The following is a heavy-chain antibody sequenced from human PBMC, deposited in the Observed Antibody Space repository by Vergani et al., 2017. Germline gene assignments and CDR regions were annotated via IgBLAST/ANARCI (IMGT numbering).Heavy chain of an antibody. Sequence: QVQLVQSGAEVKKPGSSVKVSCKASGGTFSSYTISWVRQAPGQGLEWMGRIIPILGIANYAQKFQGRVTITADKSTSTAYMELSSLRSEDTAVYYCASAAEGYDSSGYYPYYFDYWGQGTLVTVSS. V-gene: IGHV1-69*02. CDR1: GGTFSSYT. CDR2: IIPILGIA. CDR3: ASAAEGYDSSGYYPYYFDY. J-gene: IGHJ4*02. D-gene: IGHD3-22*01.